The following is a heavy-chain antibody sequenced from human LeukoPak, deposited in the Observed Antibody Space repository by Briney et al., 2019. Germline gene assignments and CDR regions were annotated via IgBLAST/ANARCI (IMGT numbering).Heavy chain of an antibody. D-gene: IGHD4-17*01. V-gene: IGHV3-48*02. CDR2: ISSSSSTI. Sequence: PGGSLRLSCAASGFTFSSYSMNWVRQAPGKGLEWVSYISSSSSTIYYADSVKGRFTISRDNAKNSLYLQMNSLRDEDTAVYYCARDLDYGDYPYYFDYWGQGTLVTVSS. J-gene: IGHJ4*02. CDR3: ARDLDYGDYPYYFDY. CDR1: GFTFSSYS.